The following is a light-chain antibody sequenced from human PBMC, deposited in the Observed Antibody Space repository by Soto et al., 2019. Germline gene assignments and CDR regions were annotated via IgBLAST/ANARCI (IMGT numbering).Light chain of an antibody. J-gene: IGKJ1*01. V-gene: IGKV1-39*01. Sequence: DIQLTQSPLSLSASVGDRVTIICRASQSISRSFNWYQQRPGKAPNLLIYGASTLDSWVPSRFSGSRSGTDFSLTITSLQPEDFATYYCHQTHSSTRTFGQGTKV. CDR3: HQTHSSTRT. CDR1: QSISRS. CDR2: GAS.